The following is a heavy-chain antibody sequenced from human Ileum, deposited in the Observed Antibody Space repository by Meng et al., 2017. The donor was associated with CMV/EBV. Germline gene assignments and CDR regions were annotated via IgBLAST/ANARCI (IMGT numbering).Heavy chain of an antibody. J-gene: IGHJ4*02. CDR3: ARGQTVRGFEY. D-gene: IGHD3-10*01. CDR2: IYTGGPT. CDR1: SASISPYY. Sequence: QADLRRSGPVLVKASDTLSLACTVSSASISPYYLNWIRQPAGKGLEWIGRIYTGGPTDYNPSLKSRVTMSVDTSKNQFFLNLSSVTAADTAVYYCARGQTVRGFEYWGLGILVTVSS. V-gene: IGHV4-4*07.